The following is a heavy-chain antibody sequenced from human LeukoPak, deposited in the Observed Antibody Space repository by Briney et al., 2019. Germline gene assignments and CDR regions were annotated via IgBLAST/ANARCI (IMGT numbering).Heavy chain of an antibody. V-gene: IGHV4-30-4*01. J-gene: IGHJ3*02. CDR2: IYDSGST. CDR3: ARDCSGGSCYGAFDI. Sequence: SSETLSLTCTVSGASIRSGDYYWSWIRQPPGKGLEWIGYIYDSGSTYYNPSLKSRITISVDTSENRFSLKLSSVTATDTAVYYCARDCSGGSCYGAFDIWGQGTMVTVSS. D-gene: IGHD2-15*01. CDR1: GASIRSGDYY.